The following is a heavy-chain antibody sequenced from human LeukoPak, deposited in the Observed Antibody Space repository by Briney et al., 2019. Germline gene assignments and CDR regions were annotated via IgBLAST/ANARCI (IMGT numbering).Heavy chain of an antibody. CDR1: GFTVSGNY. CDR3: AGGNTWPGLSY. Sequence: GGSLRLSCAASGFTVSGNYMSWVRQAPGKGLEWVLVIYTAGSTYNADSVKGRFTISRDKSKNTLYLQMNTLRAEDTAVYFCAGGNTWPGLSYWGQGTLLTVSS. CDR2: IYTAGST. J-gene: IGHJ4*02. D-gene: IGHD6-25*01. V-gene: IGHV3-53*01.